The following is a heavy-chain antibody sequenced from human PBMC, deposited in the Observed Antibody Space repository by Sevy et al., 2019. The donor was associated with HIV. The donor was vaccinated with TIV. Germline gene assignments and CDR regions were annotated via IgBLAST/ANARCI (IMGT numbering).Heavy chain of an antibody. Sequence: ASVKVSCSTSGYTFSVHYIYWVRQAAGQGLEWIGWINPNTGDTNFSPKFQGRVTMTRDSSINTAYMELSRLTSADTAVYFCARLRYSDPSGQYYGGGADYFDYWGQGTLVTVSS. CDR1: GYTFSVHY. V-gene: IGHV1-2*02. J-gene: IGHJ4*02. CDR3: ARLRYSDPSGQYYGGGADYFDY. D-gene: IGHD3-22*01. CDR2: INPNTGDT.